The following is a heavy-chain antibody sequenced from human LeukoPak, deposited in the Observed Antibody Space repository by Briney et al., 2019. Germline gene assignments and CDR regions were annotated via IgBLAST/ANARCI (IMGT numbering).Heavy chain of an antibody. J-gene: IGHJ4*02. V-gene: IGHV3-48*03. D-gene: IGHD2-15*01. CDR1: GFTFSSYE. CDR3: AKASWVVAPSVLDY. Sequence: GGSLRLSCAASGFTFSSYEMNWVRQAPGKGLEWVSYISSSGSTIYYADSVKGRFTISRDNSKNTLYLQMNSLRAEDTAVYYCAKASWVVAPSVLDYWGQGTLVTVSS. CDR2: ISSSGSTI.